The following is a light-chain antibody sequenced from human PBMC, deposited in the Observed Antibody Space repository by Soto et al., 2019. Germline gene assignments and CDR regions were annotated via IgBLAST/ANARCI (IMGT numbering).Light chain of an antibody. CDR3: HQYNDGPGGT. CDR1: QSVSTN. J-gene: IGKJ1*01. Sequence: EIVMTQSPATLSVSPGERATLSCRASQSVSTNLAWYQHKLGQAPRLLIYEASTRAADIPVRFSGSGSGRQFTLTISILQSEDFAVYYCHQYNDGPGGTFGQGTKVGIK. V-gene: IGKV3-15*01. CDR2: EAS.